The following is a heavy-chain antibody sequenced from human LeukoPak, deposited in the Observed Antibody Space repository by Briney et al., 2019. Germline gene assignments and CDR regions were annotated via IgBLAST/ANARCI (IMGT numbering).Heavy chain of an antibody. CDR1: GGTLSSYA. J-gene: IGHJ6*02. Sequence: GASVKVSCKASGGTLSSYAISWVRQAPGQGLEWMGGIIPIFGTANYAQKFQGRVTITADESTSTAYMELSSLRSEDTAVYYCARDLDYDFWSGYPGMDVWGQGTTVTVSS. D-gene: IGHD3-3*01. CDR2: IIPIFGTA. CDR3: ARDLDYDFWSGYPGMDV. V-gene: IGHV1-69*13.